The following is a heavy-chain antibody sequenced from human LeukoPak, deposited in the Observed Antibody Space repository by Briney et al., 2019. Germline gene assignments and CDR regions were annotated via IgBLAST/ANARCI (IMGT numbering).Heavy chain of an antibody. CDR2: IYPGDSVT. CDR3: ARLRVGSSSYNWFAP. J-gene: IGHJ5*02. D-gene: IGHD6-13*01. Sequence: GEPLKISCKGSGYTFTSYWIGWVRQMPGKGLEWMGIIYPGDSVTRYSPSFQGQVTISADKSISTAYLQWSSLKASDTAMYYCARLRVGSSSYNWFAPWSQGTLVTVSS. CDR1: GYTFTSYW. V-gene: IGHV5-51*01.